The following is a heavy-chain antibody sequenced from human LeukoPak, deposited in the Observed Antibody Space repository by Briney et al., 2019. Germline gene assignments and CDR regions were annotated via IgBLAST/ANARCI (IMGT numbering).Heavy chain of an antibody. CDR2: IYTSGST. CDR1: GGSISSGSYY. D-gene: IGHD3-22*01. J-gene: IGHJ4*02. Sequence: SETLSLTCTVSGGSISSGSYYWSWIRQPAGKGLEWIGRIYTSGSTTYNSSLKSRVTISLDTSKNQFSLKLSSVTAADTAVYYCARGDYYDSSGYYALDYWGQGTLVTVSS. V-gene: IGHV4-61*02. CDR3: ARGDYYDSSGYYALDY.